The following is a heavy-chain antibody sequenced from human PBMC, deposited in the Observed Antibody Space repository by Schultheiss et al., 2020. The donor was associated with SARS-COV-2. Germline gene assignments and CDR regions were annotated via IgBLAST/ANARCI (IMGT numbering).Heavy chain of an antibody. CDR1: GFTFTNHA. J-gene: IGHJ4*02. CDR2: IGLDNTDT. D-gene: IGHD2-15*01. Sequence: GGSLRLSCAASGFTFTNHAMHWVRQGPGKGLLWVSRIGLDNTDTTYADSVKGRFTISRDNAKNSLFLQMNSLRAEDTAIYYCARVVVATSKEEFDYWGRGTLVTVSS. V-gene: IGHV3-74*03. CDR3: ARVVVATSKEEFDY.